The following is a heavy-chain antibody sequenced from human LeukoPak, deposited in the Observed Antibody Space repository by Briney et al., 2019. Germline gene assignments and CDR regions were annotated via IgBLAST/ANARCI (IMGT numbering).Heavy chain of an antibody. Sequence: GGSLRLSCAASGFTFSSYSMNWVRQAPGKGLEWVSSISSSSSYIYYADSVKGRFTISRDNAKNSLYLQMNSLRAEDTAVYYCARDGYCSGSSCYRYYYYYYYMDVWGKGTTVTVSS. CDR1: GFTFSSYS. J-gene: IGHJ6*03. D-gene: IGHD2-15*01. V-gene: IGHV3-21*01. CDR3: ARDGYCSGSSCYRYYYYYYYMDV. CDR2: ISSSSSYI.